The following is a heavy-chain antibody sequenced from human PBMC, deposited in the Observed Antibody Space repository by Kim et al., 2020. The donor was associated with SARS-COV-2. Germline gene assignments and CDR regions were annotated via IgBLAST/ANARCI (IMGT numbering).Heavy chain of an antibody. D-gene: IGHD5-18*01. V-gene: IGHV3-30*04. Sequence: GGSLRLSCAASGFTFSSYAMHWVRQAPGKGLEWVAVISYDGSNKYYADSVKGRFTISRDNSKNTLYLQMNSLRAEDTAVYYCARAGGGYSYAFDYWGQGTLVTVSS. J-gene: IGHJ4*02. CDR3: ARAGGGYSYAFDY. CDR1: GFTFSSYA. CDR2: ISYDGSNK.